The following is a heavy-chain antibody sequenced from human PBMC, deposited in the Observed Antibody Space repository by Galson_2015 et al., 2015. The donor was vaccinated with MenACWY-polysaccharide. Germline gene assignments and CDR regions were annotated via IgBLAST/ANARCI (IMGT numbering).Heavy chain of an antibody. V-gene: IGHV3-23*01. Sequence: SLRLSCAASGFTFSSYAMNWVRQAPGKGLEWVSAISGSGGSTFYADSVKGRFAISRDNSKNTLYLQMNGLRAEDTAVYYCAKDQDSYYDSSGYGASFDYWGQGTLVTVSS. CDR1: GFTFSSYA. CDR3: AKDQDSYYDSSGYGASFDY. D-gene: IGHD3-22*01. CDR2: ISGSGGST. J-gene: IGHJ4*02.